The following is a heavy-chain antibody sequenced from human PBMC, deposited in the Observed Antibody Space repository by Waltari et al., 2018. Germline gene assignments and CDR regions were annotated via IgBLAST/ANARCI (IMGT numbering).Heavy chain of an antibody. CDR3: AREAVGGGTGYYYYMDV. CDR1: GGSISSYY. V-gene: IGHV4-4*07. CDR2: IYTSGST. Sequence: QVQLQESGPGLVKPSETLSLTCTVSGGSISSYYWSWIRQPAGKGLEWIGRIYTSGSTNYNPSLKSRVTMSVDTSKNQFSLKLSSVTAADTAVYYCAREAVGGGTGYYYYMDVWGKGTTVTISS. D-gene: IGHD1-26*01. J-gene: IGHJ6*03.